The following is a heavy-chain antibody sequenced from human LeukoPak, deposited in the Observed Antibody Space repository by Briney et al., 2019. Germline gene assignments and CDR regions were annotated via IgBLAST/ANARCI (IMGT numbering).Heavy chain of an antibody. CDR2: IYYSGST. CDR3: ARRLDYYDSSGYYGDFDY. J-gene: IGHJ4*02. V-gene: IGHV4-30-4*07. Sequence: SETLSLTCAVSGGSISSGGYSWSWIRQPPGKGLEWIGYIYYSGSTYYNPSLKSRVTISVDTSKNQFSLKLSSVTAADTAVYYCARRLDYYDSSGYYGDFDYWGQGTLVTVSS. CDR1: GGSISSGGYS. D-gene: IGHD3-22*01.